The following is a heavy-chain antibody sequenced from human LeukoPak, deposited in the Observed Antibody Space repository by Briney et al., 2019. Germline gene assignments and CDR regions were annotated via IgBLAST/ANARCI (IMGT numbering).Heavy chain of an antibody. CDR3: ARPWAVASYIPFDAFDI. Sequence: TGGSLRLSCAASGFTFSSYAMHWVRQAPGKGLEWVVVISYDGSNKYYADSVKGRFTISRDNSKNTLYLQMNSLRAEDTAVYYCARPWAVASYIPFDAFDIWGQGTMVTVSS. CDR2: ISYDGSNK. J-gene: IGHJ3*02. V-gene: IGHV3-30-3*01. D-gene: IGHD1-26*01. CDR1: GFTFSSYA.